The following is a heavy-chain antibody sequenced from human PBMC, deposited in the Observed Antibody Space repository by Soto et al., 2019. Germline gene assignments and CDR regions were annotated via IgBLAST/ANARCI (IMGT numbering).Heavy chain of an antibody. CDR3: ARTRAVWFDP. D-gene: IGHD6-19*01. CDR2: IYYSGST. CDR1: GGSISSSSYY. Sequence: PSETLSLTCTVSGGSISSSSYYWGWIRQPPGKGLEWIGSIYYSGSTYYNPSLKSRVTISVDTSKNQFSLKLSSVTAADTDVYYCARTRAVWFDPWGQGTLVTVS. V-gene: IGHV4-39*01. J-gene: IGHJ5*02.